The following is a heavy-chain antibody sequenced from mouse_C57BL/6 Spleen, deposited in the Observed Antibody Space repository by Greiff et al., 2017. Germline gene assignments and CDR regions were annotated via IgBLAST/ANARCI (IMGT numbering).Heavy chain of an antibody. Sequence: EVKVVESGGGLVQPKGSLKLSCAASGFSFNTYAMNWVRQAPGKGLEWVARIRSKSNNYATYYADSVKDRFTISRDDSESMLYLQMNNLKTEDTAMYYCVRPETAQATWFAYWGQGTLVTVSA. J-gene: IGHJ3*01. CDR1: GFSFNTYA. CDR2: IRSKSNNYAT. V-gene: IGHV10-1*01. CDR3: VRPETAQATWFAY. D-gene: IGHD3-2*02.